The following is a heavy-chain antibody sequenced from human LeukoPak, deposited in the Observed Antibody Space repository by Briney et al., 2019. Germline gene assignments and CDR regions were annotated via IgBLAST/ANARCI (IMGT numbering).Heavy chain of an antibody. J-gene: IGHJ6*02. CDR3: ARDHCSSTSCYHDYYGMDV. Sequence: SETLSLTCTVSGGSISSYYWSWIRQPAGKGLEWIGRIYTGGSTNYNPSLKSRVTMSVDTSKNQFSLKLSSVTAADTAVYYCARDHCSSTSCYHDYYGMDVWGQGTTVTVSS. CDR1: GGSISSYY. V-gene: IGHV4-4*07. CDR2: IYTGGST. D-gene: IGHD2-2*01.